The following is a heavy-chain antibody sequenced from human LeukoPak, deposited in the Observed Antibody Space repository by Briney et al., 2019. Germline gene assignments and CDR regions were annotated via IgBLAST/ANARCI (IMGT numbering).Heavy chain of an antibody. D-gene: IGHD5-18*01. Sequence: GASVKVSCKASGYTFTSYYMHWVRQAPGQGLEWMGIINPSGGSTRYAQKFQGRVTMTRDMSTSTVYMELSSLRSEDTAVYYCARAVTYRYGSGYYTDVWGKGTTVTVSS. CDR3: ARAVTYRYGSGYYTDV. CDR2: INPSGGST. CDR1: GYTFTSYY. J-gene: IGHJ6*03. V-gene: IGHV1-46*01.